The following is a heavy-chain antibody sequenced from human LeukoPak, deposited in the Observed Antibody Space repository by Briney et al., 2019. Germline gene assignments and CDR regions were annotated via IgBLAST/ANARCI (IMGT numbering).Heavy chain of an antibody. J-gene: IGHJ6*03. Sequence: SETLSLTCTVSGGSISSSSYYWGWIRQPPGKGLEWIGNIYYSGSTYCNPSLKSRVTISVDTSKNQFSLKLSAVTAADTAVYYCASVRRGFGESSKYYSYYMDVWGNGTTVIISS. V-gene: IGHV4-39*01. D-gene: IGHD3-10*01. CDR1: GGSISSSSYY. CDR3: ASVRRGFGESSKYYSYYMDV. CDR2: IYYSGST.